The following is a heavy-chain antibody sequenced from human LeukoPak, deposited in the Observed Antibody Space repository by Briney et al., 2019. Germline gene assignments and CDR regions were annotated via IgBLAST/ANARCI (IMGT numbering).Heavy chain of an antibody. D-gene: IGHD1-26*01. CDR3: ARGRYSWNYGVVFDY. CDR1: GDSMSDYY. V-gene: IGHV4-59*01. J-gene: IGHJ4*02. CDR2: VSYSGST. Sequence: SETLSLTCTVSGDSMSDYYWSWIRQPPGKGLEWIGHVSYSGSTNYNPSLRGRITMSVDTSKNQFSLKLSSVTAADTAVYYCARGRYSWNYGVVFDYWGQGTLVTVSS.